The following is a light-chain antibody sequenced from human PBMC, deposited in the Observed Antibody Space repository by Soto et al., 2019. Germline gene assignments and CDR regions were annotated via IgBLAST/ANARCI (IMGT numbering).Light chain of an antibody. CDR3: QQYGSSPFT. Sequence: EIVLTQSPGTLSLSPGERATLSCRASQSVSSSYLAWYQQKPGQAPRLLIYGASSRATGIPDRFSGSGSGTDFTLTIRRLEPEDFAVYYCQQYGSSPFTFGAGTKVDIK. V-gene: IGKV3-20*01. CDR2: GAS. CDR1: QSVSSSY. J-gene: IGKJ3*01.